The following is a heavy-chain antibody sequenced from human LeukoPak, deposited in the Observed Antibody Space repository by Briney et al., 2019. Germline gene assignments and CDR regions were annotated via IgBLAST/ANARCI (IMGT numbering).Heavy chain of an antibody. CDR1: GGSFSGYY. CDR3: ARASYSYGAFDI. D-gene: IGHD5-18*01. Sequence: KASEILSLTCAVYGGSFSGYYWSWIRQPPGKGLEWIGEINHSGSTNYNPSLKSRVTISVDTSKNQFSLKLSSVTAADTAVYYCARASYSYGAFDIWGQGTMVTVSS. V-gene: IGHV4-34*01. J-gene: IGHJ3*02. CDR2: INHSGST.